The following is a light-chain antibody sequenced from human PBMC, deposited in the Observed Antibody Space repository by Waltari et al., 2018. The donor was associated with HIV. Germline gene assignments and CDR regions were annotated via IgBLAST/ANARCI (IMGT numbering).Light chain of an antibody. V-gene: IGLV1-44*01. Sequence: QSVLTQPPSASGTPGPRVNISCSGSTSNIGGNTVNWYQHLPGTAPKHLIYGNYQRPSGVPDRFSGSKSGTSASLAISGLQSEDEGDYYCAAWDDSLRGYVLGTGTKVTVL. CDR1: TSNIGGNT. J-gene: IGLJ1*01. CDR2: GNY. CDR3: AAWDDSLRGYV.